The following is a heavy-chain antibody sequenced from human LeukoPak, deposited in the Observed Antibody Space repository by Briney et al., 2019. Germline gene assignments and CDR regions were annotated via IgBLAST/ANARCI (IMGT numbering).Heavy chain of an antibody. J-gene: IGHJ4*02. D-gene: IGHD3-10*01. Sequence: GESLKISCQGSGHSFTTNWIAWVRQMPGKGLEWMGITYPGDSDTRYSPSFRGQVTISADKSISTTYLQWSSLKASDTAMYYCARHYASGTYYNPLGYWGQGTLVTVSS. CDR3: ARHYASGTYYNPLGY. CDR2: TYPGDSDT. CDR1: GHSFTTNW. V-gene: IGHV5-51*01.